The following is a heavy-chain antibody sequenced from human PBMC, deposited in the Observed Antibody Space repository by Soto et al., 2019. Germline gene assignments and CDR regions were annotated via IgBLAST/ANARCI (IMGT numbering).Heavy chain of an antibody. CDR2: ISYDGSNK. D-gene: IGHD2-2*01. CDR3: ARDHGSTSCYSDY. Sequence: QVQLVESGGGVVQPGRSLRLSCAASGFTFSSYAMHWVRQAPGKWLEWVAVISYDGSNKYYADSVKGRFTISRDNSKNTLYLHMNSLRAEDTAVYYCARDHGSTSCYSDYWGQGTLVTVSS. J-gene: IGHJ4*02. V-gene: IGHV3-30-3*01. CDR1: GFTFSSYA.